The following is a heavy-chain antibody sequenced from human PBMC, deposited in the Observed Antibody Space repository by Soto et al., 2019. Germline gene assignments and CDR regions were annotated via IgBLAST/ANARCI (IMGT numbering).Heavy chain of an antibody. J-gene: IGHJ5*02. Sequence: QLQLQESGSGLVKPSQTLSLTCALSGGSISSTGFSWSWIRQPPGKGLEWIGYIYHAGSTYYNPSLKRRVTKTVDRSKNHISLNLTSVTAANTAVYYCARALFWEMFGVDWLDPWGQGTLVTVSS. CDR1: GGSISSTGFS. CDR2: IYHAGST. D-gene: IGHD3-10*02. V-gene: IGHV4-30-2*01. CDR3: ARALFWEMFGVDWLDP.